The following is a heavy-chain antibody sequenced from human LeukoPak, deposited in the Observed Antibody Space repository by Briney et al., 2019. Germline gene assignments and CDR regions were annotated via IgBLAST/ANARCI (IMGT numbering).Heavy chain of an antibody. CDR1: GYSFTSYW. D-gene: IGHD3-22*01. J-gene: IGHJ4*02. Sequence: GESLKISCKGSGYSFTSYWIGWVRQMPGKGLEWMGIIYPGDSDTRYSPSFQGQVTISADKSISTAYLQWSSLKASDTAMYYCARQGATYYYDSSGYPYYFDYWGQGTLVTVSS. CDR3: ARQGATYYYDSSGYPYYFDY. CDR2: IYPGDSDT. V-gene: IGHV5-51*01.